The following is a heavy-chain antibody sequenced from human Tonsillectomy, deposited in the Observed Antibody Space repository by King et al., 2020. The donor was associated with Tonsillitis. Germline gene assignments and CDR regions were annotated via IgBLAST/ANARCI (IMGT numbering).Heavy chain of an antibody. CDR1: GGSIGSGGYY. CDR3: ARSITGDAGGFDS. CDR2: IYYSGST. D-gene: IGHD7-27*01. J-gene: IGHJ4*02. V-gene: IGHV4-31*03. Sequence: VQLQESGPGLVKPSQTLSLTCTVSGGSIGSGGYYWSWIRQHPGKGLEWIGYIYYSGSTYYNPSLKSRVTISGDTSKNHVSLELTSVTAADTAVYYCARSITGDAGGFDSWGQGTLVTVSS.